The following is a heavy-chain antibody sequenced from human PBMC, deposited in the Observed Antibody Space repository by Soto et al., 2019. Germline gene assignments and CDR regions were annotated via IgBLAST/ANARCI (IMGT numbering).Heavy chain of an antibody. CDR1: GGSFSGYY. V-gene: IGHV4-34*01. CDR3: ASRSGSGYVYD. CDR2: IYYSGST. D-gene: IGHD3-10*01. Sequence: PSETLSLTCAVYGGSFSGYYWSWIRQPPGKGLEWIGSIYYSGSTYYNPSLKSRVTISADTSKNQFSLKLSSVTAADTAVYYCASRSGSGYVYDWGQGTLVTVSS. J-gene: IGHJ4*02.